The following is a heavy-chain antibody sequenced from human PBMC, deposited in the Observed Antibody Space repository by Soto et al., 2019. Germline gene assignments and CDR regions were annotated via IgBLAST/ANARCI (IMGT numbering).Heavy chain of an antibody. J-gene: IGHJ3*02. Sequence: VQSGAEVKKPGASVKVSCKASGDTFISSGISWVRQAPGQGLEWMGWISGYKGDTNYAQKFQGRVTWTTDTSTSTAYMELRSLTPGDTAIYYCARIEYCSGGNCYSAFDIWGQGTLVTVSS. CDR1: GDTFISSG. V-gene: IGHV1-18*01. CDR3: ARIEYCSGGNCYSAFDI. D-gene: IGHD2-15*01. CDR2: ISGYKGDT.